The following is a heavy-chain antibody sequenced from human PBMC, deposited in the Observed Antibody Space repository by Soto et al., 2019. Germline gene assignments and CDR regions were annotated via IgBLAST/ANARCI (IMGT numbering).Heavy chain of an antibody. CDR1: GYTFTGYY. CDR3: ARDWAVALNWFDL. Sequence: ASVKVSCKASGYTFTGYYMHWVRQAPGQGLEWMGWINPNSGGTNYAQKFQGRVTMTRDTSISTAYMELSRLRSDDTAVYYCARDWAVALNWFDLWGQGTLVTVSS. V-gene: IGHV1-2*02. CDR2: INPNSGGT. D-gene: IGHD6-19*01. J-gene: IGHJ5*02.